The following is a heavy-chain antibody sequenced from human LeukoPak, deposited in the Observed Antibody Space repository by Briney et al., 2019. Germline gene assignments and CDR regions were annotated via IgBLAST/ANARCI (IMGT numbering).Heavy chain of an antibody. CDR3: AKGTTGQTRIDAFDI. J-gene: IGHJ3*02. D-gene: IGHD1-1*01. Sequence: PGGSLRLSCAASGFTISTYAMSWVRQAPGKGLEWVSAISGSGGSTYYGDSVKGRFTISRDNSKNTLYLQMNSLRAEDTAVYYCAKGTTGQTRIDAFDIWGQGTMVTVSS. CDR2: ISGSGGST. CDR1: GFTISTYA. V-gene: IGHV3-23*01.